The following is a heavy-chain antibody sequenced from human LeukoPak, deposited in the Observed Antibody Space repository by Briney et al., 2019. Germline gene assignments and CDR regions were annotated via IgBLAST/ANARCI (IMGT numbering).Heavy chain of an antibody. V-gene: IGHV4-31*03. Sequence: PSETLSLTCTVSGDSISSGDYYWTWIRQHPGKGLEWIGYIHYSGSTYYNPSLKSRVTISVDTSKNQFSLKVGSVTAADTAVYYCARAKYSSGWYLDYWGQGTLVTVSS. CDR3: ARAKYSSGWYLDY. J-gene: IGHJ4*02. CDR2: IHYSGST. CDR1: GDSISSGDYY. D-gene: IGHD6-19*01.